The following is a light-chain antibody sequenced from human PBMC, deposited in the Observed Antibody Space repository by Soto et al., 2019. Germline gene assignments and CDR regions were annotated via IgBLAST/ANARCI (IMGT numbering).Light chain of an antibody. J-gene: IGKJ5*01. CDR2: AAS. CDR1: ESISSH. V-gene: IGKV1-39*01. Sequence: DIQMSQSPSPLSASVRHRVTITCRAAESISSHLNWYQQKPGSAPDLLIYAASTFQDGVPCRFTSTGSGTEFTLTVTGVQLEDFATYYYEQDYITLVSFGQGTRLESK. CDR3: EQDYITLVS.